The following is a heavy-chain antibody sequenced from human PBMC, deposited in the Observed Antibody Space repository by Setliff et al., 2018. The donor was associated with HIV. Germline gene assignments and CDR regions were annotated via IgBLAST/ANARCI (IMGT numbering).Heavy chain of an antibody. D-gene: IGHD3-3*02. CDR2: AYWDDDN. CDR3: AHILQDPPSHFYYYFYMDV. CDR1: GFSLSTSGVG. V-gene: IGHV2-5*02. J-gene: IGHJ6*03. Sequence: SGPTLVNPTQTLTLTCTFSGFSLSTSGVGVGWIRQPPGKALEWLAFAYWDDDNHYSPSLKSRLTVSKDTSKNRVVLTMTNMDPVDTATYYCAHILQDPPSHFYYYFYMDVWGKGTTVTVSS.